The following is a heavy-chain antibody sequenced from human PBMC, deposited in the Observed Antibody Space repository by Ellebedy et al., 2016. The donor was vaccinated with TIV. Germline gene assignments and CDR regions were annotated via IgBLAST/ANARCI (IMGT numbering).Heavy chain of an antibody. CDR3: ARDGSIAARRGIRGFDP. D-gene: IGHD6-6*01. J-gene: IGHJ5*02. CDR2: ISAYNGNT. CDR1: GYTFTSYG. V-gene: IGHV1-18*01. Sequence: ASVKVSXXASGYTFTSYGISWVRQAPGQGLEWMGWISAYNGNTNYAQKLQGRVTMTTDTSTSTAYMELRSLRSDDTAVYYCARDGSIAARRGIRGFDPWGQGTLVTVSS.